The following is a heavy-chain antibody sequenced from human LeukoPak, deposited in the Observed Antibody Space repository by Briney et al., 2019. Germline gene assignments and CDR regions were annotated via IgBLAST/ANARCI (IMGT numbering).Heavy chain of an antibody. Sequence: GGSLRLSCAASGFTFSSYEMNWVRQAPGKGLEWVSVIHTDGSTYASDSVKGRFTISRDNSRNTLFLQMNSLSAEDTAVYYCARDRPYGGKGDFDYWGQGTLVTVSS. CDR1: GFTFSSYE. CDR3: ARDRPYGGKGDFDY. D-gene: IGHD4-23*01. V-gene: IGHV3-66*01. CDR2: IHTDGST. J-gene: IGHJ4*02.